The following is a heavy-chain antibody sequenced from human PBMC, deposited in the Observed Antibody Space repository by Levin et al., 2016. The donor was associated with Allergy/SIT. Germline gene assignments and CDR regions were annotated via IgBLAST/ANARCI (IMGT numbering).Heavy chain of an antibody. CDR3: ARDNYYYGMDV. V-gene: IGHV3-74*01. CDR2: INSDGSST. J-gene: IGHJ6*02. Sequence: WIRQPPGKGLVWVSRINSDGSSTSYADSVKGRFTISRDNAKNTLYLQMNSLRAEDTAVYYCARDNYYYGMDVWGQGTTVTVSS.